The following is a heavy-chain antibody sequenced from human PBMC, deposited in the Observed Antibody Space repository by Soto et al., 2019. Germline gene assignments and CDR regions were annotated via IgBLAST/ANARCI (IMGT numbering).Heavy chain of an antibody. J-gene: IGHJ4*02. CDR2: IYYSGST. D-gene: IGHD1-1*01. V-gene: IGHV4-59*12. CDR1: GGSISSYY. CDR3: ASLLGTVTTFDY. Sequence: SETLSLTCTVSGGSISSYYWSWIRQPPGKGLEWIGYIYYSGSTNYNPSLKSRVTISVDTSKNQFSLKLNSMNSLRVEDTAMYYCASLLGTVTTFDYWGQGALVTVSS.